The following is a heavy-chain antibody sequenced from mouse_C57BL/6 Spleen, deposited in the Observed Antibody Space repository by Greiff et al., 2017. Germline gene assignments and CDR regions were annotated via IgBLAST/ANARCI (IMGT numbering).Heavy chain of an antibody. Sequence: QVQLQQPGAELVMPGASVKLSCKASGYTFTSYWMHWVKQRPGQGLEWIGEIDPSDSYTNYNQKFKGKSTLTVDKSSSTAYMQLSSLTSEDSAVYYCARADGNYFDYWGQDTTLTVSS. CDR3: ARADGNYFDY. J-gene: IGHJ2*01. V-gene: IGHV1-69*01. CDR2: IDPSDSYT. CDR1: GYTFTSYW. D-gene: IGHD2-1*01.